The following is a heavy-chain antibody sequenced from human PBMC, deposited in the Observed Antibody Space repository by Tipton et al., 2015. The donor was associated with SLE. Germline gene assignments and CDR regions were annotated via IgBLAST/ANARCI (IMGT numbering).Heavy chain of an antibody. V-gene: IGHV4-4*08. CDR3: ARRAVPGDWYFDL. CDR1: GVSISSYY. J-gene: IGHJ2*01. D-gene: IGHD6-19*01. CDR2: ISTSGGT. Sequence: TLSLTCTVSGVSISSYYWGCIRQPPGKGLEWIGYISTSGGTNSNPSLKSRVTISVDTSKNQFSLKLTSVTAADTAVYYCARRAVPGDWYFDLWGRGTLVTVSS.